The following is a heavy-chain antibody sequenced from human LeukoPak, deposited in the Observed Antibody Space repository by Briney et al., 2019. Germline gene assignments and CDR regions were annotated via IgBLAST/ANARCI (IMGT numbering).Heavy chain of an antibody. D-gene: IGHD6-13*01. Sequence: GGSLRLSCAASGFTFSSYGMHWVRQAPGKGLEWVAVIWYDGSNKYYADSVKGRFTISRDNSKNTLYLQMNSLRAEDTAVYYCARDKAAAGLDYWGQGTLVTVSS. CDR3: ARDKAAAGLDY. CDR1: GFTFSSYG. V-gene: IGHV3-33*01. J-gene: IGHJ4*02. CDR2: IWYDGSNK.